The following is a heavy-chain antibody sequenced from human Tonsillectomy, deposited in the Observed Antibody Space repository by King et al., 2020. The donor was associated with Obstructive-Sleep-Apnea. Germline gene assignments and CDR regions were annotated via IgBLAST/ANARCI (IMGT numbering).Heavy chain of an antibody. J-gene: IGHJ3*02. CDR2: LYGAAST. Sequence: VQLVESGGGLVQPGGSLRLSCAASGFSLSNYYMSWVRQAPGKGLEWVSILYGAASTHYADSVKGRLTISRHSSKNTPYLEMNSLKTTDTAVYYCAREVHSDDAFDIWGQGTMVTVSS. V-gene: IGHV3-53*04. D-gene: IGHD1-26*01. CDR1: GFSLSNYY. CDR3: AREVHSDDAFDI.